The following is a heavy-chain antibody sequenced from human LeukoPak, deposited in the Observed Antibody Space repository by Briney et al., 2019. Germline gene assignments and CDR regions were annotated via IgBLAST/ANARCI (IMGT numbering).Heavy chain of an antibody. J-gene: IGHJ4*02. D-gene: IGHD6-25*01. CDR2: ISGSGGST. V-gene: IGHV3-23*01. CDR3: ARVSVRNGGYSGY. CDR1: GFTFSSYA. Sequence: GGSLRLSCAASGFTFSSYAMSWVRQAPGKGLEWVSAISGSGGSTYYADSVKGRFTISRDNSKNTLYLQMNSLRAEDTAVYYCARVSVRNGGYSGYWGQGTLVTVSS.